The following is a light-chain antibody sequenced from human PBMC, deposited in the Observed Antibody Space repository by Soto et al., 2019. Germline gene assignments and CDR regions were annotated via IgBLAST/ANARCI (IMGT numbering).Light chain of an antibody. Sequence: QSALTQPASVSGSPGQSITISCTGTSSDVGGYNYVSWYQQHPGKAPKLMIYDVNNRPSGVSNRFSGSKSGNTASLTFSGLQAEDEADYYCSSYTRSNTYVFGTGTKLTVL. CDR3: SSYTRSNTYV. CDR2: DVN. V-gene: IGLV2-14*01. CDR1: SSDVGGYNY. J-gene: IGLJ1*01.